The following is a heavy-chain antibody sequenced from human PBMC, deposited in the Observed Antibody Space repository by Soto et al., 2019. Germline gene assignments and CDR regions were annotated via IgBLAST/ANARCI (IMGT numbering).Heavy chain of an antibody. V-gene: IGHV4-39*01. J-gene: IGHJ3*02. CDR2: IYYSGST. D-gene: IGHD4-17*01. Sequence: SETLSLTCTVSGGSISSSSYYWGWIRQPPGKGLEWIGSIYYSGSTYYNPSLKSRVTISVDTSKNQFSLRLSSVTAADTAVYYCARRYGYAFDIWGQGTMVTVSS. CDR1: GGSISSSSYY. CDR3: ARRYGYAFDI.